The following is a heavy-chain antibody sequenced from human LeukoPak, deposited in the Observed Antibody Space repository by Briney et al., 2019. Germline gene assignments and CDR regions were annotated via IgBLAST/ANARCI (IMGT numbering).Heavy chain of an antibody. CDR3: ARDGLSIAAAGTVDY. Sequence: ASVKVSCKASGYTFTGYYMHWVRQAPGQGLEWMGWINPNSGGTNYAQKFQGRVTMTRDTSISTAYMELSRLRSDDTAVYYCARDGLSIAAAGTVDYWGQGTLVTVSS. CDR2: INPNSGGT. D-gene: IGHD6-13*01. V-gene: IGHV1-2*02. J-gene: IGHJ4*02. CDR1: GYTFTGYY.